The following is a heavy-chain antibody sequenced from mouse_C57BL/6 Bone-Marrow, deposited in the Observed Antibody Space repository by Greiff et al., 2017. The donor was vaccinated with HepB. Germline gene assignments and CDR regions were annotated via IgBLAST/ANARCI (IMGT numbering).Heavy chain of an antibody. CDR1: GFSFNTYA. V-gene: IGHV10-1*01. Sequence: VQLVESGGGLVQPKGSLKLSCAASGFSFNTYAMNWVRQAPGKGLEWVARIRSKSNNYATYYADSVKDRFTISRDDSESMLYLQMNNLKTEDTAMYYCVRQGSSYFFDYWGQGTTLTVSS. D-gene: IGHD1-1*01. CDR2: IRSKSNNYAT. J-gene: IGHJ2*01. CDR3: VRQGSSYFFDY.